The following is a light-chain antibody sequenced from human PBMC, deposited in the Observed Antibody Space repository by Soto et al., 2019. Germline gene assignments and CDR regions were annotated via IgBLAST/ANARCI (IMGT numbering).Light chain of an antibody. V-gene: IGKV1-39*01. J-gene: IGKJ2*01. CDR1: ESIDNV. CDR3: QQSFSAPRT. CDR2: GTS. Sequence: DIQMTQSPSSLSASVGDRVIITCRASESIDNVLNWYQQKPGKAPQLLIYGTSTLQSGVPSRFSGSGSGTVYSLSISSLQPEDFATYYCQQSFSAPRTFGQGTK.